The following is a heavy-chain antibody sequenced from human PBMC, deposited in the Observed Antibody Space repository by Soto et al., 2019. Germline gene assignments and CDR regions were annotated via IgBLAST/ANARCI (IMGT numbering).Heavy chain of an antibody. CDR3: ARDGYWTPAGYYYGMDV. J-gene: IGHJ6*02. Sequence: GGSLRLSCAASGFTFSSYGMHWVRQAPGKGLEWVAVIWYDGSNKYYADSVKGRFTISRDNSKNTLYLQMNSLRAEDTAVYYCARDGYWTPAGYYYGMDVWGQGTTVTVSS. CDR1: GFTFSSYG. D-gene: IGHD3-22*01. CDR2: IWYDGSNK. V-gene: IGHV3-33*01.